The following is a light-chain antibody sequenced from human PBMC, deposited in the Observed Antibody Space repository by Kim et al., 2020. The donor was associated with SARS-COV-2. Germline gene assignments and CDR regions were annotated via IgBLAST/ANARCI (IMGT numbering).Light chain of an antibody. CDR3: GTWDSSLSAAV. CDR1: SSNIGNNY. V-gene: IGLV1-51*01. J-gene: IGLJ2*01. CDR2: DSN. Sequence: QSVLTQPPSVSAAPGQKVTISCSGSSSNIGNNYVSWYQQLPGTAPKVLIYDSNKRPSGIPDRFSGSKSGTSATLGITGLQTGDEADYYCGTWDSSLSAAVFGGGTKLTVL.